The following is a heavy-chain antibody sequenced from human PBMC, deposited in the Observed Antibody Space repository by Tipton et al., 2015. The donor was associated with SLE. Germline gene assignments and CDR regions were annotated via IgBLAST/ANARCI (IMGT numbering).Heavy chain of an antibody. V-gene: IGHV4-34*01. Sequence: TLSLTCAVYGGSFSGYYWSWIRQPPGKGLEWIGSIYYSGSTYYNPSLKSRVTISVDTSKNQFSLKLSSVTAADTAVYYCARAGGAFDIWGQGTMVTVSS. CDR2: IYYSGST. D-gene: IGHD2-15*01. CDR1: GGSFSGYY. J-gene: IGHJ3*02. CDR3: ARAGGAFDI.